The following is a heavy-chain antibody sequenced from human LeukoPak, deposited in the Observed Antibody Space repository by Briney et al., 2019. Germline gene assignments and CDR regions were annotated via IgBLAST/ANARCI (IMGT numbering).Heavy chain of an antibody. D-gene: IGHD3-16*01. CDR3: GRAGFGTAYNRFYYYMDV. V-gene: IGHV4-38-2*01. CDR2: IFHSGIA. CDR1: NYPITSDYY. J-gene: IGHJ6*03. Sequence: PSETLSLTCAVSNYPITSDYYWVWIRQPPGQGLEWIGQIFHSGIAHYNPSLKSRVTMSVDTPRSQFSVNLNSVTAADTAVYYCGRAGFGTAYNRFYYYMDVWGKGTTVTVSS.